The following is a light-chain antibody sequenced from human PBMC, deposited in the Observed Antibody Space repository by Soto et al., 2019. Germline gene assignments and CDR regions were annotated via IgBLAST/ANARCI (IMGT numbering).Light chain of an antibody. CDR3: QQYGSSLL. CDR1: QSVSSSY. J-gene: IGKJ3*01. V-gene: IGKV3-20*01. Sequence: EIVLTQSPGILSLSPGERATISCRASQSVSSSYLAWYQQKPGQAPRLLIYGASSRATGIPDRFSGSGSGTDFTLTISRLEPEDFAVYYCQQYGSSLLFGPGTKVDIK. CDR2: GAS.